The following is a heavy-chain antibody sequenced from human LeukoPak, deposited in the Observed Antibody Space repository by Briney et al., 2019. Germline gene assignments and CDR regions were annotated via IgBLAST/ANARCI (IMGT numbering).Heavy chain of an antibody. CDR1: GFTFNEAW. CDR2: IKSRDDGETA. D-gene: IGHD2-21*01. J-gene: IGHJ4*02. Sequence: GGSLRLSCATSGFTFNEAWMSWVRQAPGKGLEWVCRIKSRDDGETADYAAPVQDRFTISRDDQKKTLYLQMNSLRSEDTAVYYCTTDNVGVIATGYWGQGALVTVSS. CDR3: TTDNVGVIATGY. V-gene: IGHV3-15*01.